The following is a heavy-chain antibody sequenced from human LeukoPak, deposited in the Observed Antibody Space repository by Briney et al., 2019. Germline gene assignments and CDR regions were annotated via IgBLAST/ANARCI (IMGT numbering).Heavy chain of an antibody. CDR2: LSWNSDII. J-gene: IGHJ4*02. D-gene: IGHD6-19*01. V-gene: IGHV3-9*01. CDR3: VKDKAVASTFYHFEY. CDR1: GFTFDDYA. Sequence: GGSLRLSCAASGFTFDDYAMHWVRQAPGKGLEWVSGLSWNSDIIAYADSVKGRFTISRDNAKNSLYLQMNSLRAEDTALYYCVKDKAVASTFYHFEYWGQGTLVTVSS.